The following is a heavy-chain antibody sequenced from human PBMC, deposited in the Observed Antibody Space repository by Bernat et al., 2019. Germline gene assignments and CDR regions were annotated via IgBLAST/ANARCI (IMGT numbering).Heavy chain of an antibody. D-gene: IGHD2-15*01. V-gene: IGHV4-39*01. CDR3: ARQVRDCSGGNCYPLYFDY. Sequence: VRLLGSGGGLVQPGGSLRLSCAASGFTFSSYAMSWVRQAPGKGLEWIGSIYYSGSAYYNPSLRSRVTIFVDTSKNQFSLKLSSVTAADTAVYYCARQVRDCSGGNCYPLYFDYWGQGTLLTVSS. CDR1: GFTFSSYA. J-gene: IGHJ4*02. CDR2: IYYSGSA.